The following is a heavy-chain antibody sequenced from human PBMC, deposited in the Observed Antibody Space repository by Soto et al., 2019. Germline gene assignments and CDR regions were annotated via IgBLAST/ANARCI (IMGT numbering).Heavy chain of an antibody. D-gene: IGHD6-19*01. J-gene: IGHJ1*01. Sequence: QLHLQESGPGLVKPSETLSLSCTVSGASVSTRTHYWGWVRQPPGKGLEWIGSLYFGGSTYNNPSLKSRVTISVDTSKNQISLRLSSVTAADTAMYYCARHTRLESSGWYFQHWGQGTLVTVSS. CDR3: ARHTRLESSGWYFQH. CDR2: LYFGGST. CDR1: GASVSTRTHY. V-gene: IGHV4-39*01.